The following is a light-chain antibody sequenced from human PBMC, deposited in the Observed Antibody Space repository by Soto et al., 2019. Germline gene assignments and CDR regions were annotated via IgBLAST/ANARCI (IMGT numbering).Light chain of an antibody. CDR3: QQYNNWPPPT. V-gene: IGKV3-15*01. CDR2: GAS. CDR1: QSISSN. Sequence: EIRMTQSPATLSVSTGERATLSCRASQSISSNLAWYQQKPGQAPRLLIYGASTRATGIPARFNGSGSGTEFTLTISSLQSEDFAVYYCQQYNNWPPPTFGQGTKVEVK. J-gene: IGKJ1*01.